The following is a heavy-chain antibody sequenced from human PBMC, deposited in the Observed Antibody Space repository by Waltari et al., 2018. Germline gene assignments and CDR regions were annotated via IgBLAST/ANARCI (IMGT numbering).Heavy chain of an antibody. Sequence: YAMSWVRHAPGKGLEWVSALSDSGESTYYADSVKGRFTISRDNSMNTLYLQMNNLRVEDTAVYYCARALWGGFDYWGQGTLLTVSS. D-gene: IGHD3-16*01. CDR1: YA. J-gene: IGHJ4*02. CDR2: LSDSGEST. V-gene: IGHV3-23*01. CDR3: ARALWGGFDY.